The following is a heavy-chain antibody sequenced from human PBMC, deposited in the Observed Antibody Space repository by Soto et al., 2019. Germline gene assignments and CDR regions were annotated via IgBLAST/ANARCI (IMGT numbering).Heavy chain of an antibody. J-gene: IGHJ5*02. CDR3: ARAMVRGVTNWFDP. CDR1: GGSISSYY. Sequence: SETLCLTCTVSGGSISSYYWSWIRQPPGKGLEWIGYIYYSGSTNYNPSLKSRVTISVDTSKNQFSLKLSSVTAADTAVYYCARAMVRGVTNWFDPWGQGTLVTVSS. D-gene: IGHD3-10*01. V-gene: IGHV4-59*01. CDR2: IYYSGST.